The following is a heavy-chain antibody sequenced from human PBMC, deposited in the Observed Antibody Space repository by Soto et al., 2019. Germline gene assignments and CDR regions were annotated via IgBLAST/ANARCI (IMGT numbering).Heavy chain of an antibody. J-gene: IGHJ5*02. V-gene: IGHV1-46*01. CDR1: GYMVTNYF. D-gene: IGHD3-3*02. CDR2: YNASFGST. CDR3: ARGGSVVLVPEDNHVGQYGMSP. Sequence: QVQLVQSGAEVKQPGASVKISCTSSGYMVTNYFFHWVRLAPGQRRQWIGIYNASFGSTGTAQKCQGRVSMKTDTSQNTVYIEVSSLGLKDTGVYFCARGGSVVLVPEDNHVGQYGMSPWGRGT.